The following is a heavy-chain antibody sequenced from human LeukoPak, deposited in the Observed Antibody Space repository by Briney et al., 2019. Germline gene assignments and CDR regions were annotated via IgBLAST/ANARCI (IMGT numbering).Heavy chain of an antibody. V-gene: IGHV3-30*18. Sequence: PGRSLRLSCAASGFTFSSYGMHWVRQAPGKGLEWVAVISYDGSNKYYADSVKGRFTISRDNSKNTLYLQMNSLRAEDTAVYYCANRAYYYYGMDVWGQGTTVTVSS. CDR2: ISYDGSNK. J-gene: IGHJ6*02. CDR3: ANRAYYYYGMDV. CDR1: GFTFSSYG.